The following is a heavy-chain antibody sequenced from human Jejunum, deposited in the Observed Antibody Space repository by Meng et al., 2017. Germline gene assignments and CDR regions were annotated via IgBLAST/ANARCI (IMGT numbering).Heavy chain of an antibody. J-gene: IGHJ3*01. D-gene: IGHD4-17*01. CDR3: AKDPNGDYLGAFDF. CDR1: GLTFSRYA. CDR2: ITGDGGGK. V-gene: IGHV3-23*01. Sequence: GGSLRLSCAGSGLTFSRYAMIWIRQAPGKGLEWVSSITGDGGGKHYAESARGRFFISRDNFKNTLYLQMNSLRDEDTAVYYCAKDPNGDYLGAFDFWGQGTMVTVSS.